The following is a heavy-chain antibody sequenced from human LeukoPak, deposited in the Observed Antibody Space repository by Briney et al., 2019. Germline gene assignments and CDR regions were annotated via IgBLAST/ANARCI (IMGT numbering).Heavy chain of an antibody. D-gene: IGHD2-15*01. V-gene: IGHV3-30*03. CDR2: ISYDGTNK. Sequence: GGSLRLSCAASGFTFRTYGIHWVRQAPGKGLEWVAVISYDGTNKYYADSVKGRFTISRDNSKNTLYLQMNSLRAEDTAVYYCARDRSWGSGYNYGMDVWGQGTTVTVSS. CDR3: ARDRSWGSGYNYGMDV. CDR1: GFTFRTYG. J-gene: IGHJ6*02.